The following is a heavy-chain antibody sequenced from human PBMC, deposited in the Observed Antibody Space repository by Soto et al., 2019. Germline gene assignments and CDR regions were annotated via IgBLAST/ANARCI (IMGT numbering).Heavy chain of an antibody. CDR3: ARLPRGGLHFDY. Sequence: SETLSLTCTVSGGSVSSGGYYWGWIRQPPGKGLEWIGSIYYSGNTYYNPSLKSRVTISVDTSKNQFSLKLSSVTAADTAVYYCARLPRGGLHFDYWGQGTLVTVSS. CDR1: GGSVSSGGYY. CDR2: IYYSGNT. V-gene: IGHV4-39*01. J-gene: IGHJ4*02. D-gene: IGHD3-10*01.